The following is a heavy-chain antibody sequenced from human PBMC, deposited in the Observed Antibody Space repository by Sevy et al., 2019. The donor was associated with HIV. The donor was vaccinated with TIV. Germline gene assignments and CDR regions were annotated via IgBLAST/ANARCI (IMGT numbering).Heavy chain of an antibody. V-gene: IGHV3-48*02. CDR1: GFTFSSYS. CDR3: AREKWELHYGGAYYFDY. D-gene: IGHD1-26*01. Sequence: GGALRLSCAASGFTFSSYSMNWVRQAPGKGLEWVSYISSSSSTIYYADSVKGRFTISRDNAKNSLYLQMNSLRDEDTAVYYCAREKWELHYGGAYYFDYCGQGTLVTVSS. CDR2: ISSSSSTI. J-gene: IGHJ4*02.